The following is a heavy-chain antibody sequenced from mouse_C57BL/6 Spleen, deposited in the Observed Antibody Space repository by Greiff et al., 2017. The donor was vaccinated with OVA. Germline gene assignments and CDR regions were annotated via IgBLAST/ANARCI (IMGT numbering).Heavy chain of an antibody. J-gene: IGHJ3*01. V-gene: IGHV1-26*01. CDR3: ANYDFWFAY. CDR1: GYTFTDYY. CDR2: INPNNGGT. D-gene: IGHD2-4*01. Sequence: VQLQQSGPELVKPGASVKISCKASGYTFTDYYMNWVKQSPGKSLEWIGDINPNNGGTSYNQKFKGKATLTVDKSSSTAYMELRSLTSEDSAVYYCANYDFWFAYWGQGTLVTVSA.